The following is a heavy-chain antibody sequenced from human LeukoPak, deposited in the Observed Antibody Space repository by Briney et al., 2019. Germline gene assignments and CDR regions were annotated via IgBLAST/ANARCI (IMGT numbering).Heavy chain of an antibody. V-gene: IGHV4-34*01. CDR1: GGSFSGYY. J-gene: IGHJ4*02. Sequence: PSETLSLTCAAYGGSFSGYYWSWIRQPPGKGLEWIGEINHSGSTNYNPSLKSRVTISVDTSKNQFSLKLSSVTAADTAVYYCARGELYGDIPPYYFDYWGQGTLVTVSS. CDR3: ARGELYGDIPPYYFDY. D-gene: IGHD4-17*01. CDR2: INHSGST.